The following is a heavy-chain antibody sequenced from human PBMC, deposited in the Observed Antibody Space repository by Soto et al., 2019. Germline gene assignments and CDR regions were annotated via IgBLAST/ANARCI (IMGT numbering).Heavy chain of an antibody. V-gene: IGHV1-2*02. D-gene: IGHD6-13*01. CDR2: INPNSGGT. CDR3: ARGHHGSSWTPNWFDP. Sequence: GASVKFSCKASGYTFTGYYMHWVRQAPGQGLEWMGWINPNSGGTNYAQKFQGRATMTRDTSISTAYMELSRLRSDDTAVYYCARGHHGSSWTPNWFDPWGQGTLVTVSS. J-gene: IGHJ5*02. CDR1: GYTFTGYY.